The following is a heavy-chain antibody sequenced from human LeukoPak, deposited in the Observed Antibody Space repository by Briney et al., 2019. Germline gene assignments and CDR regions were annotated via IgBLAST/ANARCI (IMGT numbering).Heavy chain of an antibody. Sequence: ASVKVSCKASGGTFSSYAISWVRQAPGQGLEWMGIINPSGGSTSYAQKFQGRVTMTRDTSTSTVYMELSSLRSEDTAVYYCARDGGHSSGWLDYWGQGTLVTVSS. D-gene: IGHD6-19*01. J-gene: IGHJ4*02. CDR2: INPSGGST. CDR3: ARDGGHSSGWLDY. CDR1: GGTFSSYA. V-gene: IGHV1-46*01.